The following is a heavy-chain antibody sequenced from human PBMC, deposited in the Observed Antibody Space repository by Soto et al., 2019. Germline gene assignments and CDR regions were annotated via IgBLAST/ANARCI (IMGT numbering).Heavy chain of an antibody. V-gene: IGHV6-1*01. CDR2: TYYRSKWYN. D-gene: IGHD5-12*01. Sequence: SQTLSLTCAISGDSVSSNSAAWNWIRQSPSRGLEWLGRTYYRSKWYNDYAVSVKSRITINPDTSKNQFSLQLDSVTPEDTAVYYCATARVDIVANDAFDIWGQGTMVTVSS. CDR1: GDSVSSNSAA. CDR3: ATARVDIVANDAFDI. J-gene: IGHJ3*02.